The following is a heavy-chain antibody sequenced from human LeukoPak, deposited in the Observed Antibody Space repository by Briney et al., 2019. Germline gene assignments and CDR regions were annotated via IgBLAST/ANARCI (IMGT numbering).Heavy chain of an antibody. CDR2: ISYDGSNK. CDR3: ARAASSGWFEDY. D-gene: IGHD6-19*01. CDR1: GFTFSSYA. V-gene: IGHV3-30-3*01. J-gene: IGHJ4*02. Sequence: PGRSLRLSCAASGFTFSSYAMHWVRQAPGKGLEWVAVISYDGSNKYYADSVKGRFTIYRDNSKNTLYLQMNSLRAEDTAVYYCARAASSGWFEDYWGQGTLVTVSS.